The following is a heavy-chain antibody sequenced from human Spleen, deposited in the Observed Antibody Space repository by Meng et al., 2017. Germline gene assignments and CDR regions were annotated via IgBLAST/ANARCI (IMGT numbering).Heavy chain of an antibody. CDR3: VRDFGGNSDY. CDR2: MNEDGSTI. Sequence: EVPVVESGGGLVQSGGSLRLSCAASGFTLSSFWMHLVRQVPGKGLVWVSRMNEDGSTIDYAGPVRGRFSIYRDSARNTLYLQMNYLRADDTAVYYCVRDFGGNSDYWGQGALVTVSS. D-gene: IGHD2-21*01. V-gene: IGHV3-74*01. CDR1: GFTLSSFW. J-gene: IGHJ4*02.